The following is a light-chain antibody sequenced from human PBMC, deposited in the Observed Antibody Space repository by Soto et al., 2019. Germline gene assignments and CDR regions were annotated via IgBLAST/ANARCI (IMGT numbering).Light chain of an antibody. CDR2: TAS. V-gene: IGKV1-5*03. J-gene: IGKJ2*01. CDR1: QSISSW. CDR3: QQYNSYLYT. Sequence: DIQMTQSPSTLSASVGDRVTITCRASQSISSWLACYHQIPGTAPKLLLYTASSFESGVPSRFSCSGSWTEFTVPISIRQPDDFATYYCQQYNSYLYTFGQGTQLEIK.